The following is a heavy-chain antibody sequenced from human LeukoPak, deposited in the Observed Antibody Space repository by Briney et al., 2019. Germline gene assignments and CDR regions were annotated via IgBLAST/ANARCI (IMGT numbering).Heavy chain of an antibody. D-gene: IGHD2-2*01. V-gene: IGHV4-59*01. CDR1: GGSISSYC. J-gene: IGHJ4*01. Sequence: SETLSFTCTVSGGSISSYCWSWIRQPPGKGLEWIGYIYYSGTTNSNPSLKSRVTISVETSKNQFSLKLSSLTAAATAVYYCARSRGGYCSSTSCYQEYYFDYWGQG. CDR3: ARSRGGYCSSTSCYQEYYFDY. CDR2: IYYSGTT.